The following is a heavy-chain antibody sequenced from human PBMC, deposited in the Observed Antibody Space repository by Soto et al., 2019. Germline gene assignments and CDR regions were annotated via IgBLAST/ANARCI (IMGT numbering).Heavy chain of an antibody. CDR3: ARGYDFWSGYYTAGGYYYYGMDV. Sequence: QVQLQQWGAGLLKPSETLSLTCAVYGGSFSGYYWSWIRQPPGKGLEWIGEINHSGSTNYNPSLKSRVTISVDTAKNQFSLKLSSVTAADTAVYYCARGYDFWSGYYTAGGYYYYGMDVWGQGTTVTVSS. D-gene: IGHD3-3*01. CDR1: GGSFSGYY. CDR2: INHSGST. J-gene: IGHJ6*02. V-gene: IGHV4-34*01.